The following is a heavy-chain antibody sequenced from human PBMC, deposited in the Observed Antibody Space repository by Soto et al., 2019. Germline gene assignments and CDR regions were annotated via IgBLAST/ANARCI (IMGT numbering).Heavy chain of an antibody. CDR1: GGTFSSYA. CDR2: IIPIFGTA. V-gene: IGHV1-69*01. J-gene: IGHJ6*04. CDR3: ARDRYGESSSTSCYGMDV. D-gene: IGHD2-2*01. Sequence: QVQLVQSGAEVKKPGSSVKVSCKASGGTFSSYAISWVRQAPGQGLEWMGGIIPIFGTANYAQKFQGRVTITADESTSTAYMELSSLRSEDTAVYYCARDRYGESSSTSCYGMDVWGKRTTVTVSS.